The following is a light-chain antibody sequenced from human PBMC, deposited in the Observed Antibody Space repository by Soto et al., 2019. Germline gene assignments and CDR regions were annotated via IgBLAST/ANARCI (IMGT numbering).Light chain of an antibody. Sequence: DIVMTQSPDSLAVSLGERATINCKSSQSVLYSSNNKNYLAWYQQKPGQPPKLLIYWASTRESGVPDRFSDSGSGTDFTLTISSLQAEDVAVYYCQQCYSTPLTFGGGTKVEIK. J-gene: IGKJ4*01. CDR3: QQCYSTPLT. CDR2: WAS. V-gene: IGKV4-1*01. CDR1: QSVLYSSNNKNY.